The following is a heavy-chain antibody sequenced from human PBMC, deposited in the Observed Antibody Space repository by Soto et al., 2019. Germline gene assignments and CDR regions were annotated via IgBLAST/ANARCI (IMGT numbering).Heavy chain of an antibody. V-gene: IGHV3-30-3*01. D-gene: IGHD3-3*01. CDR1: GFTFSSYA. Sequence: QVQLVESGGGVVQPGRSLRLSCAASGFTFSSYAMHWVRQAPGKGLEWVAVISYDGSNKYYADSVKGRFTIFRDNSKNTLYLQMNSLRAEDTAVYYCARDGSIFGVVMWFDPWGQGTLVTVSS. CDR3: ARDGSIFGVVMWFDP. J-gene: IGHJ5*02. CDR2: ISYDGSNK.